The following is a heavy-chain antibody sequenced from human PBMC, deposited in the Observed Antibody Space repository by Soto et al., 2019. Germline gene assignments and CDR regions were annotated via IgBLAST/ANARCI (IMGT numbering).Heavy chain of an antibody. CDR3: ARDPAP. J-gene: IGHJ5*02. V-gene: IGHV4-34*01. CDR2: INHSVST. Sequence: SETLSLTCAVYGGSFSGYYWSWIRQPPGKGLEWIGEINHSVSTYYNPSLKSRVTISVDTSKNQFSLKLTSVTAADTAVYYCARDPAPWGQGTLVTVSS. CDR1: GGSFSGYY.